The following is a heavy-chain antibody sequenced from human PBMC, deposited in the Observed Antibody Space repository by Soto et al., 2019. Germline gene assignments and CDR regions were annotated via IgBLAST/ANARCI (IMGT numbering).Heavy chain of an antibody. D-gene: IGHD6-6*01. CDR2: IIPIFGTA. J-gene: IGHJ6*02. CDR1: GGTFSSYA. V-gene: IGHV1-69*13. Sequence: GASVKVSCKASGGTFSSYAISWVRQAPGQGLEWRGGIIPIFGTANYAQKFQGRVTITADESTSTAYMELSSLRSEDTAVYYCAREGEYSSSSIYYGMDVRGQGTTVTVSS. CDR3: AREGEYSSSSIYYGMDV.